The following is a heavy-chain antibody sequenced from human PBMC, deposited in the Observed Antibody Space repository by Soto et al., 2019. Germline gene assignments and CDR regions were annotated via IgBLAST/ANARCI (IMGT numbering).Heavy chain of an antibody. D-gene: IGHD1-26*01. J-gene: IGHJ4*02. CDR3: ARHGRGVGARPLDY. Sequence: QVTLKESGPVLVKPTETLTLTCTVSGFSLSNARMGVSWIRQPPGKALEWLAHIFSNDEKSCSTSLKRRLTISKDTSKSPVVLTMTNMDPVDTATYYCARHGRGVGARPLDYWGQGPLVTVSS. V-gene: IGHV2-26*01. CDR2: IFSNDEK. CDR1: GFSLSNARMG.